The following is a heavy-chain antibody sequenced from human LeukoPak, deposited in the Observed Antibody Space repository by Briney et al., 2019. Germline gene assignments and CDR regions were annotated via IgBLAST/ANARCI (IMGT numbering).Heavy chain of an antibody. Sequence: GGSLRLTCAASGFTFSSYGMSWVRQAPGKGLEWVSAISGSGGSTYYADSVKGRFTISRDNSKNTLYLQMNSLRAKDTAVYYCARDLGSYSGSYYKGNWFDPWGQGTLVTVSS. J-gene: IGHJ5*02. CDR1: GFTFSSYG. D-gene: IGHD3-10*01. CDR3: ARDLGSYSGSYYKGNWFDP. CDR2: ISGSGGST. V-gene: IGHV3-23*01.